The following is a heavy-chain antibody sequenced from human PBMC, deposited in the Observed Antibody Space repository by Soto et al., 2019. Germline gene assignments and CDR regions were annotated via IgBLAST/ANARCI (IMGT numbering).Heavy chain of an antibody. V-gene: IGHV3-30-3*01. CDR3: ARMFIGTTDIDY. CDR1: GCTFSSYA. Sequence: QVQLVESGGGVVQPGGSLRLSCGASGCTFSSYAMHWVRQAPGKGLEWVAVISYDGSNKYYADSVKGRFTISRDNSKNTLYLQMNSLRAEDTAVYYCARMFIGTTDIDYWGQGTLVTVSS. CDR2: ISYDGSNK. J-gene: IGHJ4*02. D-gene: IGHD1-7*01.